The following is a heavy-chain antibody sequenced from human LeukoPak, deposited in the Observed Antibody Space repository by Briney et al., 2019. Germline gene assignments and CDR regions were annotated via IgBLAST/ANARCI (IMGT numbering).Heavy chain of an antibody. J-gene: IGHJ4*02. CDR3: AKAKTQATALPGNY. Sequence: GGSLTLACEASGLIFRSSAMTWVRQAPGKGLEWVSSISGSGDASYYEYCVKGRFTISRETSKNTLYLKMDSLRVEDTAVYFCAKAKTQATALPGNYWGRGTLVTVSS. D-gene: IGHD1-14*01. CDR1: GLIFRSSA. V-gene: IGHV3-23*01. CDR2: ISGSGDAS.